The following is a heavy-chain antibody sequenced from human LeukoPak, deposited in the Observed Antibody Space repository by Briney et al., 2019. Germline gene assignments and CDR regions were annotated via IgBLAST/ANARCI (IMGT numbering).Heavy chain of an antibody. CDR1: GFNFSDYY. V-gene: IGHV3-11*04. D-gene: IGHD2-2*01. J-gene: IGHJ4*02. CDR3: ARVFGEYQLLSPIDY. Sequence: GGSLRLSCAASGFNFSDYYMSWIRQAPGKGLEWVSYISSSGNVIYYADSVKGRFTISRDNAKNSLILQMNSLRGDDTAVYYCARVFGEYQLLSPIDYWGQGTLVTVSS. CDR2: ISSSGNVI.